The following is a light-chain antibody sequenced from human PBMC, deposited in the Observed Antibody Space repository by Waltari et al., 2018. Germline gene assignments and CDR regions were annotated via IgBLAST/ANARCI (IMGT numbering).Light chain of an antibody. CDR2: DVS. CDR3: CSYTSSYVV. CDR1: SSDVCGFKD. J-gene: IGLJ2*01. V-gene: IGLV2-11*02. Sequence: QSAPTQPLSMSRSPGPSVTIYCPGSSSDVCGFKDVSWYPPHSGKTPKLMICDVSKRPSGVPDRFSGSKSGNTASLTISGLQAEDEADYYCCSYTSSYVVFGGGTKLTVL.